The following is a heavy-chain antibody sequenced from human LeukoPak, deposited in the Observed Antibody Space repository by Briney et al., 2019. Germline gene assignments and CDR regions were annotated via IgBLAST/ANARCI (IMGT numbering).Heavy chain of an antibody. V-gene: IGHV3-23*01. D-gene: IGHD3-3*01. J-gene: IGHJ4*02. CDR3: AKGTTRRITIFGVVRGGPNFDY. CDR1: GFTFSSYA. CDR2: ISGSGGSK. Sequence: TGGSLRLSCAASGFTFSSYAMSWVRQAPGKGLEWVSAISGSGGSKYYADSVKGRFTISRDNSKNTLYLQMNSLRAEDKAVHYCAKGTTRRITIFGVVRGGPNFDYWGQGTLVTVSS.